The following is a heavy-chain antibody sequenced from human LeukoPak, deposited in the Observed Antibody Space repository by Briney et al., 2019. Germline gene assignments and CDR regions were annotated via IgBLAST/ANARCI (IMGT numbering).Heavy chain of an antibody. CDR3: ARVRGPTVNTMYYDL. CDR2: ISPRSETK. CDR1: GFTFSSYS. Sequence: GGSLRLSCAASGFTFSSYSMNWVRQAPGKGLEWLSYISPRSETKNYADSVKDRFTISRDDGENSVSLYMNSLRLEDTAVYYCARVRGPTVNTMYYDLWGQGTLVTVSS. V-gene: IGHV3-48*01. J-gene: IGHJ4*02. D-gene: IGHD4-11*01.